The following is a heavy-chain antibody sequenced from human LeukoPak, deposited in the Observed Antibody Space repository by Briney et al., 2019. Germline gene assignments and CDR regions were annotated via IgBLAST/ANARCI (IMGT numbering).Heavy chain of an antibody. CDR3: ASQMKILVPAFDI. CDR1: GGSIISSSYY. CDR2: IYYSGTT. J-gene: IGHJ3*02. Sequence: PSETLSLTCSVSGGSIISSSYYWGWIRQPPGGGLEWIGNIYYSGTTYFNPSLESRVTISVDTSKNQFSLKLTSVTAADTAIYFCASQMKILVPAFDIWGQGTMVTVSS. D-gene: IGHD2-8*02. V-gene: IGHV4-39*07.